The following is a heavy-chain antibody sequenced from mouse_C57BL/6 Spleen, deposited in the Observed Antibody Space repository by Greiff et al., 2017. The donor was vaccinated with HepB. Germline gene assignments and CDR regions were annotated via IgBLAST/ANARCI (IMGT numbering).Heavy chain of an antibody. CDR2: INPNNGGT. CDR1: GYTFTDYN. D-gene: IGHD1-1*01. V-gene: IGHV1-18*01. J-gene: IGHJ3*01. Sequence: EVKLQESGPELVKPGASVKIPCKASGYTFTDYNMDWVKQSHGKSLEWIGDINPNNGGTIYNQKFKGKATLTVDKSSSTAYMELRSLTSEDTAVYYCARSYYYGSSYEAWFAYWGQGTLVTVSA. CDR3: ARSYYYGSSYEAWFAY.